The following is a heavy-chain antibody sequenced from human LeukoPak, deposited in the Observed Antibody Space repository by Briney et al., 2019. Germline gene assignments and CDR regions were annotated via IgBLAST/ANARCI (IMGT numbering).Heavy chain of an antibody. V-gene: IGHV1-69*01. CDR2: IIPIIGTA. J-gene: IGHJ3*02. CDR3: ATSSDAMAAITFDI. D-gene: IGHD5-12*01. Sequence: SVKVSCNASGGTFSNYVLSWVRQAPGQGLEWMGGIIPIIGTANYAQKFQGRVTITVDESTSTAYLEMSTLRSEYTALYYCATSSDAMAAITFDIWGQVAMVSVSS. CDR1: GGTFSNYV.